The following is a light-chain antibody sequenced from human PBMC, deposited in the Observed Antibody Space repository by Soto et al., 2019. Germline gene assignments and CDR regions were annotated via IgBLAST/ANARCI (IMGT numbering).Light chain of an antibody. J-gene: IGKJ2*01. CDR2: GAS. Sequence: EIVLTQSPGTLSLSPGERATLSCRASQSVRSSYLAWYQQKPGQAPRLLIYGASSRATGIPDRFSGSGSGTDLALTIRGLEPEDFAVYYCHQYGSSPPRTFGQGTKREIK. CDR1: QSVRSSY. V-gene: IGKV3-20*01. CDR3: HQYGSSPPRT.